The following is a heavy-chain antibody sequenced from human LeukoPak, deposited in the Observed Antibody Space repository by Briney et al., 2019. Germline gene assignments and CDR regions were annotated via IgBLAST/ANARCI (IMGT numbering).Heavy chain of an antibody. CDR1: SSTFTIYW. D-gene: IGHD1-26*01. Sequence: GESLKISCKASSSTFTIYWIGWVRQLPGRGLEWMGITYPGGSQTIYMPPFQGQVTISVDESATTAYLQWNTLKATDTAMYYCARRYYTSVWFDPWGQGTLVTVSS. CDR2: TYPGGSQT. V-gene: IGHV5-51*01. CDR3: ARRYYTSVWFDP. J-gene: IGHJ5*02.